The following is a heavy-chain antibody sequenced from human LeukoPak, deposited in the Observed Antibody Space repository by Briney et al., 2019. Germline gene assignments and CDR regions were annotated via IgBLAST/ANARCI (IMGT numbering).Heavy chain of an antibody. Sequence: PSETLSLTCTVSGGSISSYYWSWIRQPPGKGLEWIGYIYYSGSTNYNPSLKSRVTISVDTCKNQFSLKLSSVTAADTAVYYCARVRLVTYYDSSGYYDYWGQGTLVTVSS. D-gene: IGHD3-22*01. V-gene: IGHV4-59*01. CDR3: ARVRLVTYYDSSGYYDY. CDR1: GGSISSYY. CDR2: IYYSGST. J-gene: IGHJ4*02.